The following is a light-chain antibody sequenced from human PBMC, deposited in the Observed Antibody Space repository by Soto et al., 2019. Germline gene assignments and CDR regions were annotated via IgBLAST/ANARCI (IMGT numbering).Light chain of an antibody. J-gene: IGKJ2*01. CDR1: QSVSSSY. CDR3: QHFGNSLYT. Sequence: EIVLTQSPGTLSFSPGERATLSCRASQSVSSSYLAWYQQKPGQAPRLLIYATSSRATGIPDRFSGSGSGTDFTLTITRLETEHFAVYYCQHFGNSLYTFGPGTKLEVK. V-gene: IGKV3-20*01. CDR2: ATS.